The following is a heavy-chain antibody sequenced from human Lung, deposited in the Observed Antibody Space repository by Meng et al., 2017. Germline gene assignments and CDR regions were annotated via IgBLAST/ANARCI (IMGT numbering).Heavy chain of an antibody. CDR3: ARDRQWLFDY. CDR1: GYTFTTYG. Sequence: QVHLVQSRLEVKTPGASVKVSCKASGYTFTTYGISWLRQAPGQGLEWMGWIDPGNGNRDFAEKFQDRLTMSNDTSSSTVYMELTRLTSDDTAVYYCARDRQWLFDYWGQGALVTVSS. J-gene: IGHJ4*02. CDR2: IDPGNGNR. D-gene: IGHD6-19*01. V-gene: IGHV1-18*01.